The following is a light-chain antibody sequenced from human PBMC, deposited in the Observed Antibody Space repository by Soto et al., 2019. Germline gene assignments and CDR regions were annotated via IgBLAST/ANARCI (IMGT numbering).Light chain of an antibody. Sequence: QSALTQPASVSGSPGQSITISCTGTSSDVAVYNYVSWYQQHPGKAPKLMIYDVSYRPSGVSNRFSAFKSGNTASLTISGLQAEDEAYYYCSSYTSSNTVVFGGGTKLTVL. V-gene: IGLV2-14*01. CDR1: SSDVAVYNY. CDR3: SSYTSSNTVV. CDR2: DVS. J-gene: IGLJ2*01.